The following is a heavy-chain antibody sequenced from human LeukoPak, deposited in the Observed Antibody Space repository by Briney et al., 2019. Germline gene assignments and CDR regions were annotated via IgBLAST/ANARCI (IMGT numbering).Heavy chain of an antibody. V-gene: IGHV1-2*02. Sequence: ASVKVSCKASGYTFTGYYMHWVRQAPGQGLEWMGWINPNSGGTNYAQKFQGRVTMTRDTSISTAYMELSRLRSDDTAVYYCAREGYGGNSGYDYWGQGTLVTVSS. J-gene: IGHJ4*02. CDR3: AREGYGGNSGYDY. D-gene: IGHD4-23*01. CDR2: INPNSGGT. CDR1: GYTFTGYY.